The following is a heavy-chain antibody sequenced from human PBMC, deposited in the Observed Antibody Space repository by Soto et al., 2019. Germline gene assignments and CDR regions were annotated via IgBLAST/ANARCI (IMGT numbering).Heavy chain of an antibody. D-gene: IGHD3-16*01. CDR2: FRESGETT. J-gene: IGHJ4*02. CDR3: AKDSHWGIISPPHHY. Sequence: GGSLRLSCAASGFTFSSSAMSWVRQAPGKGLEWVATFRESGETTHYADSVKGRFTISRDASKNMLKLQMNSLRAEDTAIYYWAKDSHWGIISPPHHYGGQGTRVTVSS. CDR1: GFTFSSSA. V-gene: IGHV3-23*01.